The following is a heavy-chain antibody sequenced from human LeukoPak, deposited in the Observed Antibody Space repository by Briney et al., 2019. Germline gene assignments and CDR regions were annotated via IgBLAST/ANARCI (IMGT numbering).Heavy chain of an antibody. J-gene: IGHJ4*02. Sequence: GGSLRLSCEPSGFPFSSYWMLWVRQAPGKGLEWVSRISGDGTIKNYADFVRGRFTISRDNTKNILYLQMNSLRVEDTAIYFCSRSQFDYWGQGVLVTVSS. V-gene: IGHV3-74*01. CDR1: GFPFSSYW. CDR3: SRSQFDY. CDR2: ISGDGTIK.